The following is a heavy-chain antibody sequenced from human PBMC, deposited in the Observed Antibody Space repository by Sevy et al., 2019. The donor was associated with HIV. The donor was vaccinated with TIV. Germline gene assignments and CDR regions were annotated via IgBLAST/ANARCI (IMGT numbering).Heavy chain of an antibody. V-gene: IGHV1-46*02. Sequence: ASVKVSCKASGDTFNNYHVHWVRQAPGQGLEWMGIINPSGGTTSYAQKFQGRVTMTRDTSTSTVYMELGSLRSEDTAVYYCAGAPSWYDSSGYNALDIWGQGTMVTVSS. J-gene: IGHJ3*02. CDR3: AGAPSWYDSSGYNALDI. CDR1: GDTFNNYH. CDR2: INPSGGTT. D-gene: IGHD3-22*01.